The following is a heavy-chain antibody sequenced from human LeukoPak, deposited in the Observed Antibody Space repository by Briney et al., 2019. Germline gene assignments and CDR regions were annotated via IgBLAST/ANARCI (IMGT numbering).Heavy chain of an antibody. J-gene: IGHJ3*02. CDR3: ARRPDYGEAFDI. CDR1: GYTFASYG. D-gene: IGHD4-17*01. Sequence: ASVKVSCKASGYTFASYGISWVRQAPGQGLEWMGWISAYNGNTNYAQKLQGRVTMTRDTSTSTAYMELRSLRSDDTAVYYCARRPDYGEAFDIWGQGTMVTVSS. CDR2: ISAYNGNT. V-gene: IGHV1-18*01.